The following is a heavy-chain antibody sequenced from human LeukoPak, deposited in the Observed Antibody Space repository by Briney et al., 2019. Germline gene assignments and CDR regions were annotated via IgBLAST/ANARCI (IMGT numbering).Heavy chain of an antibody. CDR3: ARRVYDFWSCDY. CDR1: GFTFSSYG. D-gene: IGHD3-3*01. Sequence: PGRSLRLSCAASGFTFSSYGMHWVRQAPGKGLEWVAVISYDGSNKYYADSVKGRFTISRDNSKNTLYLQMNSLRAEDTAVYYCARRVYDFWSCDYWGQGTLVTVSS. CDR2: ISYDGSNK. V-gene: IGHV3-30*03. J-gene: IGHJ4*02.